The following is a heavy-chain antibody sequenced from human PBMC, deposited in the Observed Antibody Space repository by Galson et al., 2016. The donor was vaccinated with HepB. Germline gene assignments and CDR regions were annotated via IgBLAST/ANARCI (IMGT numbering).Heavy chain of an antibody. D-gene: IGHD2-21*02. Sequence: QSGAEVKKPGESLKISCKASGYIFPSYWIGWVRQMPGKGLEWMTIIIPGDSDTRYSPSFQVQVTISADKSITTAYLQWSSLKASDTAMYYCARQVVPGLFYQWGQGTLVTVSS. V-gene: IGHV5-51*01. J-gene: IGHJ4*02. CDR2: IIPGDSDT. CDR3: ARQVVPGLFYQ. CDR1: GYIFPSYW.